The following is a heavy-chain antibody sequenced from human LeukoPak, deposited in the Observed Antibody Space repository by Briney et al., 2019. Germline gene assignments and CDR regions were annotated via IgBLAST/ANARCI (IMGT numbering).Heavy chain of an antibody. CDR2: ISSSSRYI. V-gene: IGHV3-21*01. CDR1: GFTFSSYS. CDR3: AKERWAMLTALHSFDI. D-gene: IGHD3-10*02. Sequence: PGGSLRLSCAASGFTFSSYSMNWVRQAPGKGLEWVSSISSSSRYIYNAHSVKGRFTISRNNAKNSLHLQMNSLRAEDTAVYYCAKERWAMLTALHSFDIWGQGTMVTASS. J-gene: IGHJ3*02.